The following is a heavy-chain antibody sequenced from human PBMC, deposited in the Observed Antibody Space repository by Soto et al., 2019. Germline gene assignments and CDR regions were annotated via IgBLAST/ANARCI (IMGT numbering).Heavy chain of an antibody. Sequence: PRGSLRRSCAASGFTFSSYGMHWVRQAPGKGLEWVAVISYDGSNKYYAGSVKGRFTISRDNSKNTLYLQMNSLRAEDTAVYYCAKARGDLLAYWGQGTLVTVSS. D-gene: IGHD3-16*01. J-gene: IGHJ4*02. CDR3: AKARGDLLAY. CDR1: GFTFSSYG. V-gene: IGHV3-30*18. CDR2: ISYDGSNK.